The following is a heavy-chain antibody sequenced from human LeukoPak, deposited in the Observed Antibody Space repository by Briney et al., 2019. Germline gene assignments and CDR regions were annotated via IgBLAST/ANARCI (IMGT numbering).Heavy chain of an antibody. CDR2: ISSSSSYI. V-gene: IGHV3-21*01. J-gene: IGHJ6*02. CDR1: GFTFSSYG. D-gene: IGHD3-3*01. CDR3: ARDRFALMDV. Sequence: QPGGPLRLSCAASGFTFSSYGMHWVRQAPGKGLEWVSSISSSSSYIYYADSVKGRFTISRDNAKNSLYLQMNSLRAEDAAVYYCARDRFALMDVWGQGTTVTVSS.